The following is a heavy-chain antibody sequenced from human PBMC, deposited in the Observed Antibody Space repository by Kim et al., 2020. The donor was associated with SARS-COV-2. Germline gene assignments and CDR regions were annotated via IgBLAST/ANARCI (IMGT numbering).Heavy chain of an antibody. V-gene: IGHV1-69*13. Sequence: SVKVSCKASGGTFSSYAISWVRQAPGQGLEWMGGIIPIFGTANYAQKFHGRVTITADESTSTAYMELRSLRSEDTAMYYCAREAYGSGSYYYYYYGMDVWGQGTTVTVSS. CDR1: GGTFSSYA. CDR2: IIPIFGTA. CDR3: AREAYGSGSYYYYYYGMDV. J-gene: IGHJ6*02. D-gene: IGHD3-10*01.